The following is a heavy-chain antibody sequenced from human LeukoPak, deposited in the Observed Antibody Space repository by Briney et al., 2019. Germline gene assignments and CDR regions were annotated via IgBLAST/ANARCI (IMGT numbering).Heavy chain of an antibody. CDR1: GYTFTSYD. D-gene: IGHD3-10*01. CDR3: ARDAYYGSGSYLGEADY. J-gene: IGHJ4*02. CDR2: MNPNSGNT. Sequence: ASVKVSCKASGYTFTSYDINWVRQATGQGLEWMGWMNPNSGNTGYAQKFQGRVTMTRNTSISTAYMELSSLRSEDTAVYYCARDAYYGSGSYLGEADYWGQGTLVTVSS. V-gene: IGHV1-8*01.